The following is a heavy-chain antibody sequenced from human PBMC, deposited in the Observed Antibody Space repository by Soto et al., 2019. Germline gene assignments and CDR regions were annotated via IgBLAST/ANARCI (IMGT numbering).Heavy chain of an antibody. CDR2: ISGSGGST. J-gene: IGHJ4*02. CDR3: ARWELLPGQLVIPFDY. CDR1: GFTFSSYA. D-gene: IGHD1-26*01. Sequence: GGSLRLSCAASGFTFSSYAMSWVRQAPGKGLEWVSAISGSGGSTYYADSVKGRFTISRDNSKNTLYLQMNSLRAWDTAVYYCARWELLPGQLVIPFDYWGQGTLVTVSS. V-gene: IGHV3-23*01.